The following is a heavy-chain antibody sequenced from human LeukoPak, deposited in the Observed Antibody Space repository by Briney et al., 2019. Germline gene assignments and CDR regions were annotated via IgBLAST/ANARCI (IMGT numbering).Heavy chain of an antibody. CDR2: ISGSGGST. CDR1: GFTFSSYA. D-gene: IGHD3-22*01. J-gene: IGHJ4*02. CDR3: AKASGSGYFYYFDY. Sequence: PGGSLRLSCAASGFTFSSYAMSWVRQAPGKGLEWVSAISGSGGSTYYADSVKGRFTISRDSSKNTLYLQMNSLRAEDTAVYYCAKASGSGYFYYFDYWGQGTLVTVSS. V-gene: IGHV3-23*01.